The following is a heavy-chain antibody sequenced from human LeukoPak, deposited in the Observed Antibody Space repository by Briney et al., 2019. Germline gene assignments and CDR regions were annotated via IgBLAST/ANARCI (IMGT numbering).Heavy chain of an antibody. CDR3: ARGARGYSYGLYYFDY. Sequence: PGGSLRLSCAASGFTFSSYWMHWVRQAPGKGLVWVSRINSDGSSTSYADSVKGRFTISRDNAKNSLYLQMNSLRAEDTAVYYCARGARGYSYGLYYFDYWGQGTLVTVSS. V-gene: IGHV3-74*01. CDR1: GFTFSSYW. J-gene: IGHJ4*02. D-gene: IGHD5-18*01. CDR2: INSDGSST.